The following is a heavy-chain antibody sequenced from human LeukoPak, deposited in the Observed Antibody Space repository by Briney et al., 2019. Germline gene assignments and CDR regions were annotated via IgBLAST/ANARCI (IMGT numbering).Heavy chain of an antibody. CDR3: ANLGHSGHDDEGSDY. D-gene: IGHD5-12*01. J-gene: IGHJ4*02. CDR2: ISNDGSKT. CDR1: GFTFSSDG. Sequence: GSLRLSCAASGFTFSSDGMHWVRQAPGKGLEWVAVISNDGSKTYYGDSVKGRFTISRDNSKNTLYLQMNKLRAEDTAVYYCANLGHSGHDDEGSDYWGQGALVTVSS. V-gene: IGHV3-30*18.